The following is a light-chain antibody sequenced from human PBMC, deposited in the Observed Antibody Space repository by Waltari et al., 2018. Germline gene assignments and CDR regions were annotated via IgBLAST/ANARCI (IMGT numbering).Light chain of an antibody. CDR1: QSLLSSDGNTY. J-gene: IGKJ1*01. Sequence: DAVLTQSPLSLPVTLGQSASISCRSSQSLLSSDGNTYLSWFQLRPGQSPRRLIYKVFNRDSGVPDRFSGSGSGTDFTLKISRVEAEDVGDYYCMQLTQWPWTFGQGTKVEIK. V-gene: IGKV2-30*01. CDR3: MQLTQWPWT. CDR2: KVF.